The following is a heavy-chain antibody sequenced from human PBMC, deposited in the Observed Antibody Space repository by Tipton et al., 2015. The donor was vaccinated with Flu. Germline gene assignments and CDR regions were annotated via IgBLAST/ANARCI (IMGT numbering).Heavy chain of an antibody. V-gene: IGHV3-7*01. CDR1: GFSFSSYW. Sequence: SLRLSCAASGFSFSSYWMNWVRQAPGKGLEWVAKIKQDGSEKYYVDSVKGRFTISRDNAKNSLYLQMNSLRAEDTAVYFCARFPYSSSWFFDSWGQGTLVTVSS. CDR2: IKQDGSEK. J-gene: IGHJ4*02. CDR3: ARFPYSSSWFFDS. D-gene: IGHD6-13*01.